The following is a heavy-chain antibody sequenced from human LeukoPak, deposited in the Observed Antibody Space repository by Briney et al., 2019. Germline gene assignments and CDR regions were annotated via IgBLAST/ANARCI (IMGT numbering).Heavy chain of an antibody. CDR1: GFTFSSYA. D-gene: IGHD3-10*01. CDR2: ISYDGSNK. CDR3: ARDGVVRGHYGMDV. Sequence: GGSLRLSCAASGFTFSSYAMHWVRQAPGKGLEWVAVISYDGSNKYYADSVKGRFTISRDNSKNTLYLQMNSLRAEDTAVYYCARDGVVRGHYGMDVWGQGTTVTVSS. V-gene: IGHV3-30*04. J-gene: IGHJ6*02.